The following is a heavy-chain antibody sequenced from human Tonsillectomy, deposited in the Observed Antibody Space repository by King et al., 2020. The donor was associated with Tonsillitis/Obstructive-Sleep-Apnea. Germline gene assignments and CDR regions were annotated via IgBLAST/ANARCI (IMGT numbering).Heavy chain of an antibody. J-gene: IGHJ4*02. Sequence: VQLVESGGGLGQPGGSLRLSCAASGFTVSSNHMSWVRQAPGKGLEWVSDSDSGGNIHYADSVKGRVTISRDNSKNTLYVQMNSLRAEDTAVYYCARGLVHPGYFDYWGPGTLVTVSS. D-gene: IGHD1-1*01. CDR2: SDSGGNI. V-gene: IGHV3-66*01. CDR1: GFTVSSNH. CDR3: ARGLVHPGYFDY.